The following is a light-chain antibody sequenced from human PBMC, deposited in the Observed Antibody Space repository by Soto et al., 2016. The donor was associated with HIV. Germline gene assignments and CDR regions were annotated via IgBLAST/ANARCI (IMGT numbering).Light chain of an antibody. CDR2: YDS. Sequence: SYELTQPPSVSVAPGKTATITCGGNNIGREYVYWYQQKLGQAPVLVVSYDSDRPSGIPERFSGSHSGNTATLTISRVEAGDEADYYCQVWDANSDHRGVFSGGTKLTVL. J-gene: IGLJ2*01. CDR3: QVWDANSDHRGV. V-gene: IGLV3-21*04. CDR1: NIGREY.